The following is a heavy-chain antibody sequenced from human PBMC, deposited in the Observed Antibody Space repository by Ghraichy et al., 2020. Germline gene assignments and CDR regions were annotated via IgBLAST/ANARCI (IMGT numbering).Heavy chain of an antibody. V-gene: IGHV3-48*02. Sequence: LSLTCVGSGFTLSSYSMNWVRQSPGKGLEWVSYITSSSRTISYADSVKGRFTISIYNAQNSLYLQMNNLGDEDTAVYYCARGSRVVRFYYYDGMDVWGQGTTVTVSS. D-gene: IGHD4-23*01. CDR3: ARGSRVVRFYYYDGMDV. CDR2: ITSSSRTI. CDR1: GFTLSSYS. J-gene: IGHJ6*02.